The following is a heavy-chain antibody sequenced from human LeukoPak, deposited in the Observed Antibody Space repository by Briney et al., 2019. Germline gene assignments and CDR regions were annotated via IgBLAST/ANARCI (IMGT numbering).Heavy chain of an antibody. CDR3: ARDLWADTSCYDY. D-gene: IGHD2-2*01. CDR1: GFTFSSYS. Sequence: GGSLRLSCAASGFTFSSYSMNWVRQAPGKGLEWVSSISSSSSYIYYADSVKGRFTISRDNAKNSLYLQMNSLRAEDTAVYYCARDLWADTSCYDYWGQGTLVTVSS. CDR2: ISSSSSYI. V-gene: IGHV3-21*01. J-gene: IGHJ4*02.